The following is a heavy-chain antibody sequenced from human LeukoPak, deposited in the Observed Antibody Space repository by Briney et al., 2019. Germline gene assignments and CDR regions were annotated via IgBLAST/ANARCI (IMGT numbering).Heavy chain of an antibody. V-gene: IGHV3-23*01. CDR2: ISSSGGNT. CDR1: GFTFRNFA. CDR3: AKDRTRIRFRELRYYFDY. J-gene: IGHJ4*02. D-gene: IGHD3-3*01. Sequence: GGSLRLSCAASGFTFRNFAVSWVRQAPGKGLEWVSGISSSGGNTYYADSVKGRFTISRDNSKNTLYLQMNSLRAEDTAVYYCAKDRTRIRFRELRYYFDYWGQGTLVTVSS.